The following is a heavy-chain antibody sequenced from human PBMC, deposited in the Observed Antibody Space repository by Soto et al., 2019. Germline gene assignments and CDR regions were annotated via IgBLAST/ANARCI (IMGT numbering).Heavy chain of an antibody. CDR3: AKGPYSNYDYHYMDV. CDR1: GFTFDNYA. D-gene: IGHD4-4*01. Sequence: EVQLVESGGGLVQLGRSLSLSCAASGFTFDNYAMHWVRQAPGKGLEWVSGISWNSGNIGYADSVKGRFTISRDNAKNSLYLQMNSLRAEDTALYYCAKGPYSNYDYHYMDVWGKGTTVTVSS. V-gene: IGHV3-9*01. CDR2: ISWNSGNI. J-gene: IGHJ6*03.